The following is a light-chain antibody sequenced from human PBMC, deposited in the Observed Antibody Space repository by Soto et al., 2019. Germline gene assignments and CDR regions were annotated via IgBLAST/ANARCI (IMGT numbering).Light chain of an antibody. J-gene: IGKJ2*02. CDR2: DAS. V-gene: IGKV3-11*01. CDR1: QSVSSY. Sequence: EIVLTQSPATLSLSPGERATLSCRASQSVSSYLAWYQQKPGQAPRLLIYDASNRATGIPARFSGSGSGTDFTLTISSREPEEFAVYYWQQRSNWPPWTFGQGTKLEIK. CDR3: QQRSNWPPWT.